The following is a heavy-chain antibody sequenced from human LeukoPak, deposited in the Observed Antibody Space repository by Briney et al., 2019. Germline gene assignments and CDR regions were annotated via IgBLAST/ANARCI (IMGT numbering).Heavy chain of an antibody. CDR1: GGSISSGDYY. CDR3: ARGRGWSGVWFDP. D-gene: IGHD3-3*01. J-gene: IGHJ5*02. Sequence: SQTLSLTCTVSGGSISSGDYYWSWIRQPPGKGLEWIGYIYYSGSTYYNPSLKSRVTISVDTSKNQFSLKLSSVTAADTAVYYCARGRGWSGVWFDPWGQGTLVTVSS. CDR2: IYYSGST. V-gene: IGHV4-30-4*01.